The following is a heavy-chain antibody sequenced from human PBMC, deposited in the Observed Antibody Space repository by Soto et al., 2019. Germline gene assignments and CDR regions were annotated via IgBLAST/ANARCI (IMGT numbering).Heavy chain of an antibody. V-gene: IGHV4-4*02. CDR2: IYHSGST. D-gene: IGHD6-13*01. J-gene: IGHJ4*02. CDR1: GTSFGTYY. Sequence: SETLSLTCAVSGTSFGTYYWSWVRQPPGKGLEWIGEIYHSGSTNYNPSLKSRVTISVDKSKNQFSLKLSSVTAADTAMYYCARCIAAAGPIDYWGQGTLVTVSS. CDR3: ARCIAAAGPIDY.